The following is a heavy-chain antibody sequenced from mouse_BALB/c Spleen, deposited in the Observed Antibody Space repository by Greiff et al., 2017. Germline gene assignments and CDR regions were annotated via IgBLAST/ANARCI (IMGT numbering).Heavy chain of an antibody. CDR1: GFTFSDYY. CDR2: ISDGGSYT. D-gene: IGHD2-3*01. J-gene: IGHJ3*01. Sequence: EVQLVESGGGLVQPGGSLKLSCAASGFTFSDYYMYWVRQTPEKRLEWVATISDGGSYTYYPDSVKGRFTISRDNAKNNLYLQMSSLKSEDTAMYYCARGGDGYPWFAYWGQGTLVTVSA. V-gene: IGHV5-4*02. CDR3: ARGGDGYPWFAY.